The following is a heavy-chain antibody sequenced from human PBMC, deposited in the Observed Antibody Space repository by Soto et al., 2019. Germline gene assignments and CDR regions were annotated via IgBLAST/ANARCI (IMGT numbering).Heavy chain of an antibody. CDR1: GGTFSSYT. Sequence: QVQLVHSGAEVKKPGSSVKVSCKASGGTFSSYTISWVRQAPGPGLEWMGRIIPILGIANYAQKFQGRVTITADKSTSTAYMELSSLRSEDTAVYYCARTYCSGGSCSGQTSYYYGMDVWGQGTTVTVSS. CDR3: ARTYCSGGSCSGQTSYYYGMDV. CDR2: IIPILGIA. V-gene: IGHV1-69*02. J-gene: IGHJ6*02. D-gene: IGHD2-15*01.